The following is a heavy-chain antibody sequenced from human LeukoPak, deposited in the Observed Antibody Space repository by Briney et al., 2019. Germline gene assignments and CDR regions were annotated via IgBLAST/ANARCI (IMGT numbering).Heavy chain of an antibody. CDR3: ARARDYDYVWGSYRYDY. CDR2: ISDSGTTI. CDR1: GFTFSNYE. Sequence: QSGGSLRLSCAASGFTFSNYEMNWVRQAPGKGLEWVSYISDSGTTIYYGDSVKGRFTISRDNAKNSLYLQMNSLRAEDTAVYYCARARDYDYVWGSYRYDYWGQGTLVTVSS. D-gene: IGHD3-16*02. J-gene: IGHJ4*02. V-gene: IGHV3-48*03.